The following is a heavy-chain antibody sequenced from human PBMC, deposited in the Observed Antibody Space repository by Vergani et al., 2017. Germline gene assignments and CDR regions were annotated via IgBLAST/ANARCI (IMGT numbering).Heavy chain of an antibody. CDR3: ARGLVSGRKSRAFDI. Sequence: QVQLQQWGAGLLKPSETLSLTCAVYGGSFSGYYWSWIRQPPGEGLEWFGEINHSGSTNYNPSLKSRVTIPVDTSKNQFSLKLSSVTAADTAVYYCARGLVSGRKSRAFDIWGQGTMVTVSS. V-gene: IGHV4-34*01. CDR1: GGSFSGYY. J-gene: IGHJ3*02. D-gene: IGHD1-26*01. CDR2: INHSGST.